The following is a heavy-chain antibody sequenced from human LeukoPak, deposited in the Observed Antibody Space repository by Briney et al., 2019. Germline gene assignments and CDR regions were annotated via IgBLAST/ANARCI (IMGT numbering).Heavy chain of an antibody. CDR2: INPNSGGA. Sequence: GASVKVSCKASGYTFTDYYMHWVRQAPGQGLEWMGWINPNSGGANYAHNFQGRVTMTRDTSTSTVYMELSSLRSEDTAVYYCARDLVAGRGWFDPWGQGTLVTVSS. CDR3: ARDLVAGRGWFDP. J-gene: IGHJ5*02. V-gene: IGHV1-2*07. D-gene: IGHD6-13*01. CDR1: GYTFTDYY.